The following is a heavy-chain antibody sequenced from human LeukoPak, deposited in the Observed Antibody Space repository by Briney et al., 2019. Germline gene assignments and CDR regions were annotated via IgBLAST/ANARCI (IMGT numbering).Heavy chain of an antibody. Sequence: GASVKVSCKASGYSYGFTWVRQAPGQGLEWMGWISAFNRQTRYGRKFQGRVTLTTDTSTNTAYMELRSLISGDTATYYCARAQYHYEGSGQNFFDYWGQGSLVTVSP. CDR3: ARAQYHYEGSGQNFFDY. J-gene: IGHJ4*02. CDR2: ISAFNRQT. D-gene: IGHD3-22*01. CDR1: GYSYG. V-gene: IGHV1-18*01.